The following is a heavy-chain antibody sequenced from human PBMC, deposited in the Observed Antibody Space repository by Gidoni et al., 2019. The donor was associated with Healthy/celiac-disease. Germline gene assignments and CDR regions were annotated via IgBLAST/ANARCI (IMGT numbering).Heavy chain of an antibody. J-gene: IGHJ4*02. CDR3: AKPPRSVSLYYFDY. CDR2: ISYDGSNQ. Sequence: QVQLVESGGGVVQPGGSLRLSCADSGFTFSSYGMHWVRQAPGKGLECVAVISYDGSNQYYADSVKGRFTISRDNSNNTLYLQMNSLRAEDTAVYYCAKPPRSVSLYYFDYWGQVTLVTVSS. CDR1: GFTFSSYG. V-gene: IGHV3-30*18. D-gene: IGHD3-10*01.